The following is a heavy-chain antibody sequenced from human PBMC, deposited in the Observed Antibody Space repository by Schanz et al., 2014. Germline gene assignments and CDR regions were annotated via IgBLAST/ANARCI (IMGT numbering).Heavy chain of an antibody. V-gene: IGHV3-23*01. J-gene: IGHJ4*02. D-gene: IGHD3-9*01. Sequence: EVKLLESGGGLVQPGGSLRLSCAASGFTFATYAMSWVRQAPGKGLEWVAAINGSGNATYYADSVKGRFTISRDNSRNTLFLQMKRLRVEDTAVYCCAKDPYDVLTGYQYYFDYWGPGRLVTVSS. CDR2: INGSGNAT. CDR3: AKDPYDVLTGYQYYFDY. CDR1: GFTFATYA.